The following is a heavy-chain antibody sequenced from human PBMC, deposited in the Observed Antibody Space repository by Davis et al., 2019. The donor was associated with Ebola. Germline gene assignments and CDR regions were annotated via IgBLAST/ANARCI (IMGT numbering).Heavy chain of an antibody. Sequence: GGSLRLSCAASGFTFSSYGMHWVRQAPGKGLEWVAVISYDGGNKYYADSVKGRFTISRDNSKNTLYLQMNSLRAEDTAVYYCAKEKLLWFGELALFYGMNVWGKGTTVTVSS. CDR1: GFTFSSYG. D-gene: IGHD3-10*01. V-gene: IGHV3-30*18. J-gene: IGHJ6*04. CDR2: ISYDGGNK. CDR3: AKEKLLWFGELALFYGMNV.